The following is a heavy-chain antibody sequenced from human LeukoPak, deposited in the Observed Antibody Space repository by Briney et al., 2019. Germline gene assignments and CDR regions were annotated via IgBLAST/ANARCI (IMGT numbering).Heavy chain of an antibody. CDR1: GFTFSNYW. CDR3: AKGGATVIDY. J-gene: IGHJ4*02. V-gene: IGHV3-74*01. D-gene: IGHD4-17*01. Sequence: GGSLRLSCAASGFTFSNYWIHWVRQAPGKGLVWVSRINSDGSSTTSADSVKGRFTISRDNAKNTLYLQMNSLRAEDTAVYYCAKGGATVIDYWGQGNLVTVSS. CDR2: INSDGSST.